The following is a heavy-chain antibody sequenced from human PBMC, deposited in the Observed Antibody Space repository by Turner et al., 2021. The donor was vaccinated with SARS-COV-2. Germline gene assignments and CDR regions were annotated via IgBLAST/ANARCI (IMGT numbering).Heavy chain of an antibody. CDR2: ISSSSSYI. CDR1: GFTFSSYS. D-gene: IGHD2-2*01. V-gene: IGHV3-21*01. J-gene: IGHJ5*02. Sequence: GPLGGSGGGLGKPGGALGPSCAASGFTFSSYSMNWVRQAPGKGLEWVSSISSSSSYIYYADSVKGRFTISRDNAKNSLYLQMNSLRAEDTAVYYCARDCSIPSCEAWGQGTLVTVSS. CDR3: ARDCSIPSCEA.